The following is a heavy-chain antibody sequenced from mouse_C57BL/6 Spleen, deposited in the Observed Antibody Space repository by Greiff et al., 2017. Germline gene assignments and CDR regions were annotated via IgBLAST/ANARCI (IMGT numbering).Heavy chain of an antibody. D-gene: IGHD1-1*01. CDR1: GYTFTSYW. CDR3: ARLTTVSPYAMDY. J-gene: IGHJ4*01. V-gene: IGHV1-72*01. CDR2: IAPNSGGT. Sequence: QVQLQQPGAELVKPGASVKLSCKASGYTFTSYWMHWVKQRPGRGLEWIGRIAPNSGGTKYNEKFKSKATLTVVKPSSTAYMQLSSLTSEDAAVYYCARLTTVSPYAMDYWDQGTSVPVSS.